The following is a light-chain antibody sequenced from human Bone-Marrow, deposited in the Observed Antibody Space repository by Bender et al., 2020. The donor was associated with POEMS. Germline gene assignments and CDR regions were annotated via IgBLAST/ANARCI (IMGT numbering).Light chain of an antibody. CDR2: EDN. V-gene: IGLV3-1*01. J-gene: IGLJ2*01. Sequence: SYGLTQPPSVSVSPGHTANITCSGDQLGDQSASWYQLKPGQSPVLVIYEDNKRPSGIPARFSGSNSGNIATLTIRGNQALDEADYYCQAWDTSSVVFGGGTKLTVL. CDR3: QAWDTSSVV. CDR1: QLGDQS.